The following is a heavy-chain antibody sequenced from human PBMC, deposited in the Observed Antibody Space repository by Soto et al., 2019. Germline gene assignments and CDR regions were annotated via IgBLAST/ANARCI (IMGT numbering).Heavy chain of an antibody. CDR3: AKDQVEYCSAASCFGAFAY. D-gene: IGHD2-2*01. Sequence: GGPLRLSSGASGFSIKNDPMSWVRQAPWKGLEWVSVISGSGATIYYEGSVKGRFSISRESLKNTVYLQMNSLRPEDTAVYYCAKDQVEYCSAASCFGAFAYWGQGTLVTVSS. V-gene: IGHV3-23*01. CDR1: GFSIKNDP. J-gene: IGHJ4*02. CDR2: ISGSGATI.